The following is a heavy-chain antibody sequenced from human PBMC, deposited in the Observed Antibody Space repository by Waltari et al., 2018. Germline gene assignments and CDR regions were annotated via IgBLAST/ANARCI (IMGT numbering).Heavy chain of an antibody. CDR3: ARFASLGLDY. CDR1: GYTFTSYY. CDR2: INPSGGST. Sequence: QVQLVQSGAEVKKPGASVKVSCKASGYTFTSYYMHWVRQAPGQGLEWMGIINPSGGSTSYEPKVQGRGTMARDTSTCTVYMELSSLRSEDTAVYYCARFASLGLDYWGQGTLVTVSS. V-gene: IGHV1-46*01. J-gene: IGHJ4*02.